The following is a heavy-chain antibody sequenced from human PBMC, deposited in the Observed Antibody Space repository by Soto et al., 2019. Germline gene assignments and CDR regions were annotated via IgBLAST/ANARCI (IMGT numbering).Heavy chain of an antibody. CDR1: GYSFTSHY. J-gene: IGHJ3*02. Sequence: ASVKVSCKAIGYSFTSHYMHWVRQAPGQGLEWMGWINPNSGGTNYAQKFQGWVTMTRDTSISTAYMELRSLRSDDTAVYYCARDGPMDRAFDIWGQGTMVTVSS. CDR2: INPNSGGT. V-gene: IGHV1-2*04. D-gene: IGHD3-10*01. CDR3: ARDGPMDRAFDI.